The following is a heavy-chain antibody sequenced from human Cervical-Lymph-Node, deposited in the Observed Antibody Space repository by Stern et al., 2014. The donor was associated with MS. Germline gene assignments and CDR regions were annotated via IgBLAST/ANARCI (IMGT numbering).Heavy chain of an antibody. D-gene: IGHD2-21*01. CDR2: IHDSGST. V-gene: IGHV4-61*02. CDR1: GGSISSSGYY. Sequence: VQLVESGPGLVKPSQTLSLTCTVSGGSISSSGYYWSWIRQPADKGLEWVGRIHDSGSTYYNPSIKSRVTIRMDTANNQFPLMMPSVTAADTAVYYCATTRWGLFAWNWFDPWGQGTLVTVSS. CDR3: ATTRWGLFAWNWFDP. J-gene: IGHJ5*02.